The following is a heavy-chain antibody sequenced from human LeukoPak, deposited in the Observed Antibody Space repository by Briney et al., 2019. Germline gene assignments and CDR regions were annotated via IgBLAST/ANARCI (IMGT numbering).Heavy chain of an antibody. CDR3: ARDDYVWGSYRLEDY. D-gene: IGHD3-16*02. J-gene: IGHJ4*02. CDR2: ISSSGSTI. Sequence: AGGSLRLSCAASGFTFSDYYMSWIRQAPGKGLEWVSYISSSGSTIYYADSVKGRFTISRDNAKNSLYLQMNSLRAEDTAVYYCARDDYVWGSYRLEDYWGQGTLVTVSS. CDR1: GFTFSDYY. V-gene: IGHV3-11*01.